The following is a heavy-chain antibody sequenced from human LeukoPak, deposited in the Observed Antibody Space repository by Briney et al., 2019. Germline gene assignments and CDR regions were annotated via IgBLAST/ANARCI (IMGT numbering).Heavy chain of an antibody. J-gene: IGHJ4*02. CDR1: GFTFSSFW. V-gene: IGHV3-7*01. CDR3: ALFYDYVWGSLRYDFDY. CDR2: IKQDGSDK. D-gene: IGHD3-16*02. Sequence: GGSLRLSCTASGFTFSSFWMSWVRQTPGKGLEWVANIKQDGSDKFYVDSVKGRFTISRDNAKNSLYLQMNSLRAEDTAVYYCALFYDYVWGSLRYDFDYWGQGTLVTVSS.